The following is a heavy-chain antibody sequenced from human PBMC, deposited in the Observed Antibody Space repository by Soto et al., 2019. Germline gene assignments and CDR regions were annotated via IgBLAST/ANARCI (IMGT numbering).Heavy chain of an antibody. J-gene: IGHJ3*02. CDR3: AKDLGFSSPTTDAFDI. V-gene: IGHV6-1*01. Sequence: SQTLSLTCAISGDSVSSNSAAWNWIRQSPSRGLEWLGRTYYRSKWYNDYAVSVKSRITINPDTSKNQFSLQLNSVTPEDTAVYYCAKDLGFSSPTTDAFDIWGQGTMVTVSS. CDR2: TYYRSKWYN. CDR1: GDSVSSNSAA. D-gene: IGHD6-13*01.